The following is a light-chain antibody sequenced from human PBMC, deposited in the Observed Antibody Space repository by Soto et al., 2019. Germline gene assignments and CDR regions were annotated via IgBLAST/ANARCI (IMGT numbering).Light chain of an antibody. J-gene: IGLJ1*01. CDR3: CSYAGNSYYV. CDR2: EVS. V-gene: IGLV2-11*01. CDR1: SSDVGGYNY. Sequence: QSVLTQPRSVSGSPGQSVTISCTGTSSDVGGYNYVSWYQQHPGKAPKLMIYEVSKRPSGVPDRFSGSKSGSTASLTISGLQAEDEADYYCCSYAGNSYYVFATGTKVTVL.